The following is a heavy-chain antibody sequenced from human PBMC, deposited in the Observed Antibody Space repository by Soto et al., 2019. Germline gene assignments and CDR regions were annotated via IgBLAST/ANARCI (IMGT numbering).Heavy chain of an antibody. D-gene: IGHD6-19*01. CDR3: ARDRGIAVAGTAFFDY. CDR1: GGSISSSNW. J-gene: IGHJ4*02. CDR2: IYHSGST. V-gene: IGHV4-4*02. Sequence: SETLSLTCAVSGGSISSSNWWSWARQPPGKGLEWIGEIYHSGSTNYNPSLKSRVTISVDKSKNQFSLKLSSVTAADTAVYYCARDRGIAVAGTAFFDYWGQGTLVTVSS.